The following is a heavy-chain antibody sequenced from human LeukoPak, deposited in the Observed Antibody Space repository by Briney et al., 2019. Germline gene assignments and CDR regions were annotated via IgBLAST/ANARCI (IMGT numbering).Heavy chain of an antibody. Sequence: SSETLSLTRIVSGGSVSGYYWSWIRQPPGQGLEWIGYIFYTVATLYSHSLRTRVTMSVDTSESLFSLKLNSVSAADTAVYYCARHDVVPVIRRGFDFWGQGILVTVSS. D-gene: IGHD2-21*02. V-gene: IGHV4-59*08. CDR1: GGSVSGYY. CDR2: IFYTVAT. CDR3: ARHDVVPVIRRGFDF. J-gene: IGHJ4*02.